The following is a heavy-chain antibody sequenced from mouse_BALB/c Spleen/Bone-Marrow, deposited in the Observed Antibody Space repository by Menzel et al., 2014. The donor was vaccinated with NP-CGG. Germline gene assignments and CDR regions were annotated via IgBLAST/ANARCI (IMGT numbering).Heavy chain of an antibody. J-gene: IGHJ4*01. CDR3: ARGDYYRSVMDY. D-gene: IGHD2-14*01. Sequence: VQRVESGPELVKPGASMRISCKASGYTFTTYFIHWVKQRPGQGLEWIGWIYPGNINIKYNENFKDKVTLTADKSSNTALLQFSSLTSEDSSVYFCARGDYYRSVMDYWGQGTSVTVSS. CDR2: IYPGNINI. CDR1: GYTFTTYF. V-gene: IGHV1S56*01.